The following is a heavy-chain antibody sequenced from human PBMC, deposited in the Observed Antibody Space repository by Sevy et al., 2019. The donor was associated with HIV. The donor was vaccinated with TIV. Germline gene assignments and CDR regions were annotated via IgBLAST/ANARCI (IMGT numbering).Heavy chain of an antibody. Sequence: GGSLRLSCSASGFTFRSFSMHWVRQAPGKGLEWVAAVWYDGRTKQYADSVKGRLTISRDNSKNMLNLEMNSLRAEDTALYFWARDSARVIVPTAGFDSWGQGTVVTVSS. CDR1: GFTFRSFS. D-gene: IGHD1-1*01. CDR2: VWYDGRTK. J-gene: IGHJ5*01. V-gene: IGHV3-33*01. CDR3: ARDSARVIVPTAGFDS.